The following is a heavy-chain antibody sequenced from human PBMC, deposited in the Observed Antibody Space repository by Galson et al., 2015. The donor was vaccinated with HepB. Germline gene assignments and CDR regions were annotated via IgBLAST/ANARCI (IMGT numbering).Heavy chain of an antibody. CDR2: INPSSGTT. CDR1: GYSFTRYH. CDR3: AKDHEREETSGYFDY. V-gene: IGHV1-46*01. Sequence: SVKVSCKASGYSFTRYHIHWVRQAPGQGLESVGIINPSSGTTYYAQKFQGRVTLTGDTSTSTVYMELSSLRSEDTAVYYCAKDHEREETSGYFDYWGQGTLVTVSS. D-gene: IGHD2-15*01. J-gene: IGHJ4*02.